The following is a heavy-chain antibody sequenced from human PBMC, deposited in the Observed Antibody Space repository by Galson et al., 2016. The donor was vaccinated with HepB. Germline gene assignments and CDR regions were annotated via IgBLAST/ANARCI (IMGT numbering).Heavy chain of an antibody. CDR1: GFIFSNYA. CDR3: ARDTRPYSNLRHGVDV. J-gene: IGHJ6*02. Sequence: SLRLSCAASGFIFSNYAINWVRQAPGKGLEWVAVISYDGSLKYYADSVEGRFTISRDNSKNTLYLQMNSLRAEDTAVYYCARDTRPYSNLRHGVDVWGQGTTVTVSS. V-gene: IGHV3-30-3*01. D-gene: IGHD4-11*01. CDR2: ISYDGSLK.